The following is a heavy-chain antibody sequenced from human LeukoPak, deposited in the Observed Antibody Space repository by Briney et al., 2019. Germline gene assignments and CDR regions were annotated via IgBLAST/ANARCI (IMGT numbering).Heavy chain of an antibody. CDR3: ARDNGGTHYDILTGYWYNWFDP. J-gene: IGHJ5*02. V-gene: IGHV1-69*13. Sequence: GASVKVSCKASGYTFTSYDINWVRQATGQGLEWMGGIIPIFGTANYAQKFQGRVTITADESTSTAYMELSSLRSEDTAVYYCARDNGGTHYDILTGYWYNWFDPWGQGTLVTVSS. CDR1: GYTFTSYD. CDR2: IIPIFGTA. D-gene: IGHD3-9*01.